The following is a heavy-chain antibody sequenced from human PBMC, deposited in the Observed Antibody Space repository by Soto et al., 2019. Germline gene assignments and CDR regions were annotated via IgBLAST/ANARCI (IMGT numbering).Heavy chain of an antibody. D-gene: IGHD3-3*01. CDR1: GGSVSSGSYY. V-gene: IGHV4-61*01. Sequence: SETLSLTCTVSGGSVSSGSYYWSWIRQPPGKGLEWIGYIYYSGSTNYNPSLKSRVTISVDTSKNQFSLKLSSVTAADTAVYYCASYYDFWSAYYGVWGQGTTVTVSS. CDR2: IYYSGST. CDR3: ASYYDFWSAYYGV. J-gene: IGHJ6*02.